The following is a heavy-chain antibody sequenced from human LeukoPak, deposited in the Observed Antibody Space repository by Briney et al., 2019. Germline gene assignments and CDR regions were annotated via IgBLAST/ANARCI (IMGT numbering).Heavy chain of an antibody. CDR2: IWYDGSNK. V-gene: IGHV3-33*08. Sequence: PGGSLRLSCEASGFSFSAAWMTWVRQAPGKGLEWVAVIWYDGSNKYYADSVKGRFTISRDNSKNTLYPQMNSLRAEDTAVYYCARGITGTTDWFDPWGQGTLVTVSS. J-gene: IGHJ5*02. CDR1: GFSFSAAW. D-gene: IGHD1-20*01. CDR3: ARGITGTTDWFDP.